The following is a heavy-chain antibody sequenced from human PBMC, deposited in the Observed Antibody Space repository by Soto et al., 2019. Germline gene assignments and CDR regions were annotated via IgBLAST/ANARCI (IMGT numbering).Heavy chain of an antibody. J-gene: IGHJ4*02. CDR3: ARKNWGSNVDY. D-gene: IGHD7-27*01. Sequence: ASVKVSCKASGGTFSSYAISWVRQAPGQGLEWMGRIILIFGIANYAQKFQGRVTITADKSTSTAYMELSSLRSGDTAVYYCARKNWGSNVDYWGQGTLVTVSS. CDR1: GGTFSSYA. CDR2: IILIFGIA. V-gene: IGHV1-69*04.